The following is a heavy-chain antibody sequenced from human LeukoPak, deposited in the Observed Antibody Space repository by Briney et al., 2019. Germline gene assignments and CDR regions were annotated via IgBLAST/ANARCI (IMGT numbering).Heavy chain of an antibody. J-gene: IGHJ4*02. V-gene: IGHV1-46*01. CDR2: INPSGGST. CDR1: GYTFTRYY. Sequence: ASVKVSCKASGYTFTRYYMHWVRQAPGQGLEWMGIINPSGGSTGYAQKFQGRVTMTRDMSTTTVYMELSSLRSEDTAVYFCAREELEMANVDYWGQGILVTVSS. D-gene: IGHD5-24*01. CDR3: AREELEMANVDY.